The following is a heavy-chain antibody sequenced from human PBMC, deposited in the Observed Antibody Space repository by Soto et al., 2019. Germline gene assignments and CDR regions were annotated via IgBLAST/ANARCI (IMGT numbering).Heavy chain of an antibody. CDR3: ARDGPGVCSGCSCPPLDY. CDR2: IWYDGSNK. J-gene: IGHJ4*02. CDR1: GFTFSSYG. V-gene: IGHV3-33*01. Sequence: QVQLVESGGGVVQPGRFLRLSCAASGFTFSSYGMHWVRQAPGEGLEWVAVIWYDGSNKYYADSVKGRFTISRDNSKNTLYLQMNSLRAEDTAVYYCARDGPGVCSGCSCPPLDYWGQGTLVTVSP. D-gene: IGHD2-15*01.